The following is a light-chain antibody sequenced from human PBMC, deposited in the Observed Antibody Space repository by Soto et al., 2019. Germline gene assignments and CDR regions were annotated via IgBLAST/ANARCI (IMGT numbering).Light chain of an antibody. V-gene: IGLV2-14*01. CDR3: SSYTSSSVGV. CDR1: SSDVGGYNY. CDR2: DVS. J-gene: IGLJ1*01. Sequence: QSVLTQPASGSGSSGQLIPIPCTGTSSDVGGYNYVSWYQQHPGKAPKLIIYDVSNRPSGVSNRFSGSKSGNTASLTISGLQAEDEADYYCSSYTSSSVGVFGTGTKVTVL.